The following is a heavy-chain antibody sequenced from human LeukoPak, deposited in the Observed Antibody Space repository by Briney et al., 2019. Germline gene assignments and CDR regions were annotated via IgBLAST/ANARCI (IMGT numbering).Heavy chain of an antibody. D-gene: IGHD3-10*01. CDR2: INWNGGRT. Sequence: GGSLRLSCAASGFTFDDYGMSWVRQAPGKGLEWVSGINWNGGRTGYADSVKGRFTISRDNAKKSLYVQMNSLRAEDPALYYCAREYYGSGSYYNVGYWGQGTLVTVSS. CDR3: AREYYGSGSYYNVGY. J-gene: IGHJ4*02. CDR1: GFTFDDYG. V-gene: IGHV3-20*04.